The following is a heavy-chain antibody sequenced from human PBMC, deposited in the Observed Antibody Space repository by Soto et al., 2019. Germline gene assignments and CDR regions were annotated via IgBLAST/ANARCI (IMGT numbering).Heavy chain of an antibody. Sequence: QVQLQESGPGLVKPSQTLSLTCTVSGGSISSGGYYWSWIRQHPGKGLEWIGYIYHSGTTYYNPSLKSRVTISVDTSKNQFSLKLTSVTAADTAVYYFARVRGSVLLGWFDPWGQGTLVTVSS. CDR2: IYHSGTT. J-gene: IGHJ5*02. D-gene: IGHD2-15*01. CDR1: GGSISSGGYY. CDR3: ARVRGSVLLGWFDP. V-gene: IGHV4-31*03.